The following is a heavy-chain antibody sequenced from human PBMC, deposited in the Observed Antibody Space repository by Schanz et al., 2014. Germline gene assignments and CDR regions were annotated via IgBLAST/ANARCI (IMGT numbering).Heavy chain of an antibody. D-gene: IGHD3-10*01. CDR1: GYSFSDYD. J-gene: IGHJ5*02. V-gene: IGHV3-30*02. Sequence: VQLVESGGGVVQPGGSLRLSCVGSGYSFSDYDMYWIRQAPGKGLEWLAFLRSDGSRRDYADSVKGRFTISRDNAKNSLFLQMNSLTAEDTAVYYCAKDQLANYRGSGYNWFDPWGQGTLVTVSS. CDR2: LRSDGSRR. CDR3: AKDQLANYRGSGYNWFDP.